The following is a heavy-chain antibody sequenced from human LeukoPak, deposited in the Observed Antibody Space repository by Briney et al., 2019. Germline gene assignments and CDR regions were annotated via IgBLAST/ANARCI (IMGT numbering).Heavy chain of an antibody. CDR2: IYYSGST. CDR3: ATMHSSAWYSY. J-gene: IGHJ4*02. CDR1: GGSVSSGSYY. V-gene: IGHV4-61*01. D-gene: IGHD6-19*01. Sequence: SETLSLTCTVSGGSVSSGSYYWSWIRPPPGKGLEWIGYIYYSGSTNYKSSLKSRVTISVDTSKNQFSLKLSFVTAADTAMYYCATMHSSAWYSYWGQGTLVTASS.